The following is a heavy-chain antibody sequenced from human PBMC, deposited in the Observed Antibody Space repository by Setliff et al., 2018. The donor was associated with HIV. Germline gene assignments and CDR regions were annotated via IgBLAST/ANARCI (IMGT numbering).Heavy chain of an antibody. CDR1: GGSISSHY. D-gene: IGHD1-20*01. CDR3: ARDLDNWKGLNAFDI. CDR2: ISYSGST. Sequence: PSETLSLTCTVSGGSISSHYWSWIRQPPGTGLEWIGYISYSGSTNYNPSLKSRVTISVDTSKNQFTLMLSSVTAADTAEYYCARDLDNWKGLNAFDIWGQGTMVTVSS. J-gene: IGHJ3*02. V-gene: IGHV4-59*11.